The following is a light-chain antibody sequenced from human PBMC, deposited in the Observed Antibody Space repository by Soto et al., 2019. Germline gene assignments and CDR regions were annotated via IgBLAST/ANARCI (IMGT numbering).Light chain of an antibody. Sequence: EIVMTQSPGTLSVSPGERDTLSCRASQSVSINLAWYQQKPGQAPRLLIYDASTRATGIPARFSGSGSGTEFTLTISSLQSKDFAVYYGQQYNNWHPLTGGGGTKVDIK. CDR1: QSVSIN. CDR2: DAS. V-gene: IGKV3D-15*01. CDR3: QQYNNWHPLT. J-gene: IGKJ4*01.